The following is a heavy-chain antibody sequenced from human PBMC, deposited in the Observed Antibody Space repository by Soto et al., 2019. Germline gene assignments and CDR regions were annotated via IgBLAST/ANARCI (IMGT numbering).Heavy chain of an antibody. CDR1: GFTFSSYW. CDR3: ARVTMIVVVIEHAFDI. D-gene: IGHD3-22*01. Sequence: EVQLVESGGGLVQPGGSLRLSCAASGFTFSSYWMSWVRQAPGKGLEWVANIKQDGSEKYYVDSVKGRFTISRDNAKNSLYLQMNSLRAEDTAVCYCARVTMIVVVIEHAFDIWGQGTMVTVSS. CDR2: IKQDGSEK. V-gene: IGHV3-7*03. J-gene: IGHJ3*02.